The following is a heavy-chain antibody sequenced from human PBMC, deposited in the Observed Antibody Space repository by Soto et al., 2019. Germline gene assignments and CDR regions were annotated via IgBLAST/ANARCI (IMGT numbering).Heavy chain of an antibody. CDR1: GFTFSSYA. CDR3: ARERDIYYYYYYGMDV. V-gene: IGHV3-30-3*01. J-gene: IGHJ6*02. CDR2: ISYDGSNK. Sequence: QVQLVESGGGVVQPGRSLRLSCAASGFTFSSYAMHWVRQAPGKGLEWVAVISYDGSNKYYADSVKGRFTISRDNSKKTLYLQLNSLRAADTAVYYYARERDIYYYYYYGMDVWGQGTTVTVSS.